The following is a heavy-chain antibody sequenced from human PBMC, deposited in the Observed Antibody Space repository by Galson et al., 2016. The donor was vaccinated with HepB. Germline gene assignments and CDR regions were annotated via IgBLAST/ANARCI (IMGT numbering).Heavy chain of an antibody. V-gene: IGHV3-53*01. Sequence: SLRLSCAASGFTVISNYMTWVRQAPGKGLEWVSVVYSGGSTYYADSVKGRFTISRDNSKNTLYLQMNSLIAEDTAIYYCARDAVYYGMDVWGQGTTVTVSS. CDR1: GFTVISNY. CDR3: ARDAVYYGMDV. D-gene: IGHD6-19*01. CDR2: VYSGGST. J-gene: IGHJ6*02.